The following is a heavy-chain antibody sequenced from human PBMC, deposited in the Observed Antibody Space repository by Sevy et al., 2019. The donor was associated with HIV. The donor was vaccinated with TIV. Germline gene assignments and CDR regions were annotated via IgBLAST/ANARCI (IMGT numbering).Heavy chain of an antibody. D-gene: IGHD2-2*01. CDR3: ARDFSVVVPAVPWYGMDV. CDR1: GFTFSSYS. Sequence: GGSLRLSCAASGFTFSSYSMNWVRQAPGKGLEWVSYISSSSSTIYYADSVNGRFSISRDNAKNSLYLQMNSLRAEDTAVYYCARDFSVVVPAVPWYGMDVWGQGTTVTVSS. J-gene: IGHJ6*02. V-gene: IGHV3-48*01. CDR2: ISSSSSTI.